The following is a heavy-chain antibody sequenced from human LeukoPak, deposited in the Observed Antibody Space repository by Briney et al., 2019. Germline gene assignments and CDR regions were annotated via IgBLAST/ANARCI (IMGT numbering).Heavy chain of an antibody. Sequence: GGSLRLSCAASGFTFSSYEMNWVRQAPGKGLEWVSSISSSSSYIYYADSVKGRFTISRDNAKNSLYLQMNSLRAEDTAVYYCARDYSSWRYSGSYSDYWGQGTLVTVSS. D-gene: IGHD1-26*01. CDR1: GFTFSSYE. J-gene: IGHJ4*02. V-gene: IGHV3-21*01. CDR2: ISSSSSYI. CDR3: ARDYSSWRYSGSYSDY.